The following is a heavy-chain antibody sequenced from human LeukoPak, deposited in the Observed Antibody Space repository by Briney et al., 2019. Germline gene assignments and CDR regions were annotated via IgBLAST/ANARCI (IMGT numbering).Heavy chain of an antibody. CDR2: ISYDGSNK. D-gene: IGHD5-18*01. Sequence: HPGGSLRLSCAASGFTFSSYGMHWDRQAPGKGLEWVAVISYDGSNKYYADSVKGRFTISRDNSKNTLYLQMNSLRAEDTAVYYCAKAWDTAYYMDVWGKGTTVTVSS. CDR1: GFTFSSYG. J-gene: IGHJ6*03. V-gene: IGHV3-30*18. CDR3: AKAWDTAYYMDV.